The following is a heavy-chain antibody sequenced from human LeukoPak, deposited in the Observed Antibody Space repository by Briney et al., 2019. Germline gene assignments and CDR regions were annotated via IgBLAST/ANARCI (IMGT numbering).Heavy chain of an antibody. D-gene: IGHD2-2*01. CDR3: ARHLGYCSSTSCYPYFDP. CDR2: IYYSGST. V-gene: IGHV4-59*08. CDR1: GGSISSYY. Sequence: SETLSLTCTVSGGSISSYYWSWIRQPPGKGLEWIGYIYYSGSTNYNPSLKSRVTISVDTSKNHFSLKLNSMTAADTPVYFCARHLGYCSSTSCYPYFDPWGQGTLVTVSS. J-gene: IGHJ5*02.